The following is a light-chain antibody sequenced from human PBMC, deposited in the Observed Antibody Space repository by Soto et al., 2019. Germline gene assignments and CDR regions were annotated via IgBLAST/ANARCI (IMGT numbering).Light chain of an antibody. CDR2: EVS. CDR3: LSYADTAYV. CDR1: SSDVGGYIY. Sequence: QSALTQPPSASGSPGQSVTISCAGTSSDVGGYIYVSWYQQYPGKVPKLMIYEVSERPSGVPDRFSGSKSGNTAFLTVSGLQAEDEADYYCLSYADTAYVFGTGTKVTVL. J-gene: IGLJ1*01. V-gene: IGLV2-8*01.